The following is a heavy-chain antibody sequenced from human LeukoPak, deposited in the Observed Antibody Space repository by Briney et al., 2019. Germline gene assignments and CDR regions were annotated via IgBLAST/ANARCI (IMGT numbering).Heavy chain of an antibody. D-gene: IGHD3-10*01. CDR2: ISYDGSNK. J-gene: IGHJ4*02. CDR1: GFTFSSYA. CDR3: AKDFAGYGSGSHNPAY. Sequence: GGSLRLSCAASGFTFSSYAMHWVRQAPGKGLEWVAVISYDGSNKYYADSVKGRFTISRDNSKNTLYLQMNSLRAEDTAVYYCAKDFAGYGSGSHNPAYWGQGTLVTVSS. V-gene: IGHV3-30-3*02.